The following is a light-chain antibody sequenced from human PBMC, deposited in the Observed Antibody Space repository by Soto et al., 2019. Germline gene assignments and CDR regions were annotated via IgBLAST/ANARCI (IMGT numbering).Light chain of an antibody. CDR2: EDT. CDR3: CSYAGSSTLV. Sequence: QSALTQPASVSGSPGQSITISCTGTSSDIGSSNYVSWYQQQPGKAPKVMIYEDTKRPSGVSDHFSGSKSGNTASLTISGLQAEDEADYFCCSYAGSSTLVFGGWTKLTVL. CDR1: SSDIGSSNY. V-gene: IGLV2-23*01. J-gene: IGLJ3*02.